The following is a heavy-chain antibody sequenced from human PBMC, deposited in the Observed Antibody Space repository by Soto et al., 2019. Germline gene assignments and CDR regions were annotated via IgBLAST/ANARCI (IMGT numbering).Heavy chain of an antibody. CDR1: GYTLTELS. J-gene: IGHJ3*02. V-gene: IGHV1-24*01. CDR2: FDPEDGET. Sequence: GASVKVSCKVSGYTLTELSMHRVRQAPGKGLEWMGGFDPEDGETIYAQKFQGRVTMTEDTSTDTAYMELSSLRSEDTAVYYCATPFYSSGWDAFDIWGQGTMVTVSS. D-gene: IGHD6-19*01. CDR3: ATPFYSSGWDAFDI.